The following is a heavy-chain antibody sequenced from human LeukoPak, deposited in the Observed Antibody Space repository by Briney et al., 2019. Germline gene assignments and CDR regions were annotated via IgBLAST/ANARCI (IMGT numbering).Heavy chain of an antibody. V-gene: IGHV4-34*01. J-gene: IGHJ3*02. Sequence: ASETLSLTCAVYGGSFSTYSWTWIRQPPGKGLEWIGEINHSGSTNYNPSLKSRVTISVDTSKNQFSLKLSSVTAADTAVYYCARGDIVLMVYLDPTAGDAFDIWGQGTMVTVSS. D-gene: IGHD2-8*01. CDR2: INHSGST. CDR1: GGSFSTYS. CDR3: ARGDIVLMVYLDPTAGDAFDI.